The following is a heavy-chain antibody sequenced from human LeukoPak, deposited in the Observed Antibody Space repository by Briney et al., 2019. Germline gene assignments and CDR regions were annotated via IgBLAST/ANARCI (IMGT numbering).Heavy chain of an antibody. V-gene: IGHV4-39*01. CDR1: GGSISSSSYY. CDR2: IYYSGST. CDR3: ASDGGDLPRGFDY. J-gene: IGHJ4*02. D-gene: IGHD2-21*02. Sequence: SEALSLTCTVSGGSISSSSYYWGGLRQPPGKGLEWIGSIYYSGSTYYNPSLKSRVTISVDTSKNQFSLKLSSVTAADTAVYYCASDGGDLPRGFDYWGQGTLVTVSS.